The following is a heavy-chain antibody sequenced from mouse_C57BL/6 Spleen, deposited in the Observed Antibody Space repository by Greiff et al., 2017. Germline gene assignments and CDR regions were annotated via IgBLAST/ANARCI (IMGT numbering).Heavy chain of an antibody. J-gene: IGHJ4*01. CDR3: ARNDDYGSSYGYAMDY. D-gene: IGHD1-1*01. Sequence: QVQLKESGPGLVQPSQSLSITCTVSGFSLTSYGVHWVRQSPGKGLEWLGVIWSGGSTDYNAAFISRLSISKDKSKSQVFFKMNSLQADDTAIYYCARNDDYGSSYGYAMDYWGQGTSVTVAS. V-gene: IGHV2-2*01. CDR1: GFSLTSYG. CDR2: IWSGGST.